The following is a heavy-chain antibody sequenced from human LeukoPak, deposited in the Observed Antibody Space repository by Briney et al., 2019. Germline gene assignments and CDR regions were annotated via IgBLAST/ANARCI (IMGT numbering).Heavy chain of an antibody. D-gene: IGHD3-10*01. J-gene: IGHJ2*01. V-gene: IGHV4-61*08. CDR1: GGSVSGDGYY. Sequence: SETLSLTCTVSGGSVSGDGYYWSWIRQSPGKGLESIGYIFYSGSTNYNPSLKSRVTISVDTSKNQFSLKLSSVTAADTAVYYCARAGRVPHGWYFDLWGRGTLVTVSS. CDR2: IFYSGST. CDR3: ARAGRVPHGWYFDL.